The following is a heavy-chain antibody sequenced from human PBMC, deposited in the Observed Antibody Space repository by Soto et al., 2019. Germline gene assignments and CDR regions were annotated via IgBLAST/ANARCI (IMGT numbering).Heavy chain of an antibody. CDR1: GYTFTRYG. Sequence: QGQLVQSGPEVKKPGASVKVSCKASGYTFTRYGISWVRQAPGQGLEWMGWISGYNGDTNYAQKVQGRVTMTIDTSTSTALMELMSLTSDETAIYYCAKNWQLPYYYCRRDVWGQGTTVTVSS. V-gene: IGHV1-18*01. CDR2: ISGYNGDT. J-gene: IGHJ6*01. CDR3: AKNWQLPYYYCRRDV. D-gene: IGHD1-1*01.